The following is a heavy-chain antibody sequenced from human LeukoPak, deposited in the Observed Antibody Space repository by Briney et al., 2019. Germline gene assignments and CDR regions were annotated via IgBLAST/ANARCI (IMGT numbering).Heavy chain of an antibody. CDR1: GDYISGADYY. CDR3: ARGGGGSSTVTTYWFDP. Sequence: PSETLSLTCTVSGDYISGADYYWSWIRQPPGKGLEWIAYVYYSGSTYYNPSLKSRLTISVDTSKNQFSLKLNSVTAADTAVYYCARGGGGSSTVTTYWFDPWGQGALVTVSS. J-gene: IGHJ5*02. V-gene: IGHV4-30-4*01. CDR2: VYYSGST. D-gene: IGHD4-17*01.